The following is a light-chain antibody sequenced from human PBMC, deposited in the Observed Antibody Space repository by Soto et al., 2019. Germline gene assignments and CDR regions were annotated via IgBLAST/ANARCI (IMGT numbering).Light chain of an antibody. J-gene: IGLJ2*01. CDR3: QSYDSSNRVV. V-gene: IGLV6-57*02. Sequence: NFMLTQPHSVSESPGKTVTISCTGSSGSIASNYVQWYQQRPGSAPTTVIYEDNQRPSGVPDRFSGSIDSSSNSASLTISGLKTEDEPDYYSQSYDSSNRVVFGGGTKLTVL. CDR1: SGSIASNY. CDR2: EDN.